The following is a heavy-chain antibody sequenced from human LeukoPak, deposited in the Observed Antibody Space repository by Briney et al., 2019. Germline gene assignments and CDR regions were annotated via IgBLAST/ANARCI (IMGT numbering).Heavy chain of an antibody. V-gene: IGHV3-30*18. CDR1: GFTFSSYG. D-gene: IGHD6-19*01. CDR3: AKEGPLYSSGWLYDY. CDR2: ISYDGSNK. Sequence: GGSLRLSCAASGFTFSSYGMHWVRQAPGKGLEWVAVISYDGSNKYYADSVKGRFTISRDNSKNTLYLQMNSLRAEDTAVYYCAKEGPLYSSGWLYDYWGQGTLVTVSS. J-gene: IGHJ4*02.